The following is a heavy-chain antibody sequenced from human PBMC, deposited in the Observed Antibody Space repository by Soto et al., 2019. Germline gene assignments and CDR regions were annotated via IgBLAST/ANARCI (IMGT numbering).Heavy chain of an antibody. D-gene: IGHD6-13*01. J-gene: IGHJ5*01. Sequence: SETLSLTCAVYGGSFSGYYWSWIRQPPGKGLEWIGEINHSGSTNYNPSLKSRVTISVDTSKKQFSLKLSSVTAADTAVYYCARPPVGAAAGLQGNWFDPWGQGTMVT. V-gene: IGHV4-34*01. CDR3: ARPPVGAAAGLQGNWFDP. CDR1: GGSFSGYY. CDR2: INHSGST.